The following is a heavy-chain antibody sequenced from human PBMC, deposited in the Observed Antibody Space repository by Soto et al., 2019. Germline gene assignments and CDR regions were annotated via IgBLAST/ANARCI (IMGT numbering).Heavy chain of an antibody. CDR3: AKETVGMLAALRFGYYYYGMDV. Sequence: GASVKVSCKASGYTFTSYDINWVRQATGQGLEWMGWMNPNSSNTGYAQKFQGRVTMTRNTSISTAYMELSSLRSEDTAVYYCAKETVGMLAALRFGYYYYGMDVWGQGTTVTVSS. D-gene: IGHD5-12*01. CDR1: GYTFTSYD. CDR2: MNPNSSNT. J-gene: IGHJ6*02. V-gene: IGHV1-8*01.